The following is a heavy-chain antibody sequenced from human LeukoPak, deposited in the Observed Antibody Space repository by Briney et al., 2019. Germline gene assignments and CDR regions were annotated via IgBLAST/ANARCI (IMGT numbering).Heavy chain of an antibody. V-gene: IGHV4-59*08. CDR3: ARGRSGSGGRTLDY. CDR2: IYYSGST. J-gene: IGHJ4*02. D-gene: IGHD2-15*01. Sequence: SETLSLTCTVSGGSISSYYWSGIRQPPGKGLEWIGYIYYSGSTNYNPSLKSRVTISVDTSKNQFSLRLSSVTAADTAVYYCARGRSGSGGRTLDYWGQGTLVTVSS. CDR1: GGSISSYY.